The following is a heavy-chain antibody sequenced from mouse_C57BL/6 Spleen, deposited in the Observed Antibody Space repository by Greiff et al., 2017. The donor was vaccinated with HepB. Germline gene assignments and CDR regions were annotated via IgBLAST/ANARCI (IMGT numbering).Heavy chain of an antibody. V-gene: IGHV5-17*01. CDR2: ISSGSSTI. CDR3: ATLITTVEGFAY. CDR1: GFTFSDYG. J-gene: IGHJ3*01. Sequence: EVQLVESGGGLVKPGGSLKLSCAASGFTFSDYGMHWVRQAPEKGLEWVAYISSGSSTIYYADTVKGRFTISRDNAKNTLFLQMTSLRSEDTAMYYCATLITTVEGFAYWGQGTLVTVSA. D-gene: IGHD1-1*01.